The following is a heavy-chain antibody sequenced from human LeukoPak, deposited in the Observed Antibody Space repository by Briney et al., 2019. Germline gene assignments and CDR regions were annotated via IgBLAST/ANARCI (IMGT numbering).Heavy chain of an antibody. V-gene: IGHV3-23*01. CDR1: GFTFSSYA. D-gene: IGHD6-19*01. J-gene: IGHJ4*02. CDR3: AKLTDSSGFWLDY. Sequence: GGSLRLSCAASGFTFSSYAMTWVRQAPGKGLEWVSAISGSGDYTYYADSVKGRFTISRDNSKNTLYLQMNSLRAEDTAVYYCAKLTDSSGFWLDYWGQGTLVTVSS. CDR2: ISGSGDYT.